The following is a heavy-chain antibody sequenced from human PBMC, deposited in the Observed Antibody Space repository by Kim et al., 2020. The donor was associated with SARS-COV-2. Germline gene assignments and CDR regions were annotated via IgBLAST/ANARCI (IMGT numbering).Heavy chain of an antibody. V-gene: IGHV1-18*01. CDR1: GYTFTSYG. CDR2: ISAYNGNT. J-gene: IGHJ5*02. D-gene: IGHD3-10*01. CDR3: ARWVTMVRGVTGWWFDP. Sequence: ASVKVSCKASGYTFTSYGISWVRQAPGQGLEWMGWISAYNGNTNYAQKLQGRVTMTTDTSTSTAYMELRSLRSDDTAVYYCARWVTMVRGVTGWWFDPWGQGTLVTVSS.